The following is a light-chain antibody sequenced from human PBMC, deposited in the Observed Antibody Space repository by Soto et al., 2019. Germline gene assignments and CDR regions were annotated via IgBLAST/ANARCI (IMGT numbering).Light chain of an antibody. J-gene: IGLJ1*01. V-gene: IGLV2-14*01. CDR3: SSYTSSSPLYV. Sequence: ALTQPASVSGSPGQSITISCTGTSSDVGGYNYVSWYQQHPGTAPKLMIYEVSNRPSGVSNRFSGSKSGNTASLTISGLQAEDEADYYCSSYTSSSPLYVFGTGTKATVL. CDR1: SSDVGGYNY. CDR2: EVS.